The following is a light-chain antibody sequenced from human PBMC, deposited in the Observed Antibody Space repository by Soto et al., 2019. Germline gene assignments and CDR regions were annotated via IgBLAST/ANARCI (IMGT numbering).Light chain of an antibody. CDR2: SAS. V-gene: IGKV1-12*01. CDR3: QQANSFPLT. Sequence: DILMTQSPSSVSASVGDRVTLTCRASQGISSRLAWYQQKPGKAPKLLIYSASSLQSGGPSRFSGSGAGTDFTLTISSLQPEDFATYYCQQANSFPLTFGGGTKVEIK. CDR1: QGISSR. J-gene: IGKJ4*01.